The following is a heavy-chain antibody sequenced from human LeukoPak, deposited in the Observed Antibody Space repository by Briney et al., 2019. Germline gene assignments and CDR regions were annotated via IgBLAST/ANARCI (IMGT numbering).Heavy chain of an antibody. Sequence: PGGSLRLSCAASGFTFSDYYMTWIRQAPGEGLEWGSYIGGSGPTIYYADSVEGRLTVSRDNAKNSLHLQMNSLRAEDTAVYYCARDRSGYYHGLDYWGQGILVTVSS. V-gene: IGHV3-11*01. J-gene: IGHJ4*02. D-gene: IGHD3-22*01. CDR2: IGGSGPTI. CDR3: ARDRSGYYHGLDY. CDR1: GFTFSDYY.